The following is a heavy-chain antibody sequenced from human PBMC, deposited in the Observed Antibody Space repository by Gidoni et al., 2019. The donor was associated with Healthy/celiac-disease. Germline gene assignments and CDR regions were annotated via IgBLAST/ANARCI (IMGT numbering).Heavy chain of an antibody. J-gene: IGHJ3*02. V-gene: IGHV4-30-2*01. CDR2: IYHSGST. CDR1: GGSISSGGYS. Sequence: QLQLQESGSGLVKPSQTLSPTCAVSGGSISSGGYSWSWIRQPPGKGLEWIGYIYHSGSTYYNPSLKSRVTISVDRSKNQFSLKLSSVTAADTAVYYCARHSEDFWSGLGAFDIWGQGTMVTVSS. D-gene: IGHD3-3*01. CDR3: ARHSEDFWSGLGAFDI.